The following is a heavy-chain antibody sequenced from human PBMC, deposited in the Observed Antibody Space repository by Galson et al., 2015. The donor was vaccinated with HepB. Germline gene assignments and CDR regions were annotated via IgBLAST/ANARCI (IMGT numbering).Heavy chain of an antibody. V-gene: IGHV1-69-2*01. J-gene: IGHJ4*02. CDR2: VDPEDGNT. D-gene: IGHD3-10*01. CDR3: STAQTGACDY. Sequence: VKVSCKVSGYTFVDYSIHWVRQVPGKGLDWMGFVDPEDGNTRYAEAFHDRVTMTADTSTDTAYMELSSLRSEDTAMYYCSTAQTGACDYWGQGTLVTVSS. CDR1: GYTFVDYS.